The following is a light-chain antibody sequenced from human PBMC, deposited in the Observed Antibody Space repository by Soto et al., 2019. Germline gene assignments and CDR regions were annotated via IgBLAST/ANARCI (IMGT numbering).Light chain of an antibody. V-gene: IGLV1-36*01. CDR2: YDD. CDR1: SSNIGNNA. J-gene: IGLJ2*01. Sequence: QSVLTQPPSVSEAPRQRVTISCSGSSSNIGNNAVNWYQQFPGKSPKLLIYYDDLLPSGVSDRFSGSKSGTSASLAISGLQSEDEADYYCAAWDDSLNALIFGGGTKLTVL. CDR3: AAWDDSLNALI.